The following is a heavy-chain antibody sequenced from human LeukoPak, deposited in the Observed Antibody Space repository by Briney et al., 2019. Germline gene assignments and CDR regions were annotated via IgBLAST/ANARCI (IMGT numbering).Heavy chain of an antibody. CDR3: ARVRDGYNYYFDY. Sequence: SETLSLTCTVSGGSISSYYWSWIRQPPGKGLEWIGYIYYSGSTNYNPSLKSRVTISVDTSKNRFSLKLSSVTAADTAVYYCARVRDGYNYYFDYWGQGTLVTVSS. CDR2: IYYSGST. J-gene: IGHJ4*02. V-gene: IGHV4-59*01. CDR1: GGSISSYY. D-gene: IGHD5-24*01.